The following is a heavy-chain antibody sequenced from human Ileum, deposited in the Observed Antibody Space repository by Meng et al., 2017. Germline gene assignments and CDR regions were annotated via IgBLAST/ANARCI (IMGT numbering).Heavy chain of an antibody. CDR1: GGSINSGSYY. CDR3: ARSSSWLGNYRLLNFFDF. Sequence: QGQLQESGPGLGKPAQTRARTGTVSGGSINSGSYYWNWIRQVPEKGLEWIGFIYYSGTTYYNPSLKSRLSMSLDTSKNQFSLNLTSATAADTAIYFCARSSSWLGNYRLLNFFDFWGQGALVTVSS. D-gene: IGHD3-10*01. V-gene: IGHV4-31*02. CDR2: IYYSGTT. J-gene: IGHJ4*02.